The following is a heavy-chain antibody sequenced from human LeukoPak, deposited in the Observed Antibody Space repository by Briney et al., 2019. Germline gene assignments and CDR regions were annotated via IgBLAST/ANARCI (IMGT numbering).Heavy chain of an antibody. D-gene: IGHD2-21*02. Sequence: PGGSLRLSCAASGFTFSSYSMNWVRQAPGKGLEWVSSITSGSSYIYYAGSVRGRFTISRDNAKNSLYLQMNSLRAEDTAVYYCAREIVVVTATQYYMDVWGKGDTGTVSS. V-gene: IGHV3-21*01. CDR3: AREIVVVTATQYYMDV. CDR2: ITSGSSYI. J-gene: IGHJ6*03. CDR1: GFTFSSYS.